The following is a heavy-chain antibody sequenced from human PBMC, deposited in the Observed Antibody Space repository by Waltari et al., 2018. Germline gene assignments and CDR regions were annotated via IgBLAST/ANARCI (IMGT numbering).Heavy chain of an antibody. D-gene: IGHD5-12*01. Sequence: QVQLQQWGAGLLKPSATLTLTCAVYGGSFSGYYWSWIRQPPGKGLEWTGEINHSGSTNYNPALRRRVTISVNTSMNQFSLKLSSVTAADTAVYYCARGAKREWLRASYWYFDLWGRGTLVTVSS. CDR3: ARGAKREWLRASYWYFDL. J-gene: IGHJ2*01. CDR2: INHSGST. CDR1: GGSFSGYY. V-gene: IGHV4-34*01.